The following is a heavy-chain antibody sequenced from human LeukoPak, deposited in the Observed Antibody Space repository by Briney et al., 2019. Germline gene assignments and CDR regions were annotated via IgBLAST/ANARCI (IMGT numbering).Heavy chain of an antibody. D-gene: IGHD3-22*01. CDR2: VYWDDDK. J-gene: IGHJ5*01. Sequence: SGPTLVKPTQTLTLTCAFSGFVLSTSGVGVAWIRQPPGKALEWLALVYWDDDKRYSPSLKSRVTITKDTSKNQVVLTMTNMDPVDTATYYCAHRSNDYDLFDSWGQGTLVTVSS. CDR1: GFVLSTSGVG. CDR3: AHRSNDYDLFDS. V-gene: IGHV2-5*02.